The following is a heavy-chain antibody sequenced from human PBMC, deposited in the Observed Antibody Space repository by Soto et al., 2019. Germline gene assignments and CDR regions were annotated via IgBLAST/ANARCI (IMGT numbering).Heavy chain of an antibody. D-gene: IGHD3-22*01. Sequence: SVTLSLTCSVSDDSISSSTYYRGWIRQPPGKGLEWLGYIFYTGSTYKNPSLKSRVTISADSSKNQFSVNLTSVTATDTAVYYCARRPSSGYAYYFGYWGQGILVTVSS. CDR2: IFYTGST. CDR1: DDSISSSTYY. J-gene: IGHJ4*02. V-gene: IGHV4-39*01. CDR3: ARRPSSGYAYYFGY.